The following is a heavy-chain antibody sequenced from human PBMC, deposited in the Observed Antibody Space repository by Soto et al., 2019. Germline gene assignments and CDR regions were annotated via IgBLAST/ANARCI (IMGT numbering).Heavy chain of an antibody. CDR3: ARVGSSWYLGMDV. CDR2: IYYTGST. CDR1: GGSFSSYY. Sequence: PSETLSLTCTVSGGSFSSYYWSWIRQPPGMGLEWIGYIYYTGSTNYNPSLKSRVTISVDTSKNQFSLKLSSVTAADTAVYYCARVGSSWYLGMDVWGQGTTVTVSS. V-gene: IGHV4-59*01. D-gene: IGHD6-13*01. J-gene: IGHJ6*02.